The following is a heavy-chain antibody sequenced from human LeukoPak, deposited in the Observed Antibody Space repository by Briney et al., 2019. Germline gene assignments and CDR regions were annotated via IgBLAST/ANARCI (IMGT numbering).Heavy chain of an antibody. Sequence: GESLQISCKGSGYSFSNYWIGWVRQMPGKGLEWMGIIYPGDSDTRYSPSFQGQVTISADKSISTAYLQWSSLKASDTAMYYCARQDYYDSSGIHYWGQGTLVTVSS. CDR2: IYPGDSDT. D-gene: IGHD3-22*01. CDR3: ARQDYYDSSGIHY. V-gene: IGHV5-51*01. J-gene: IGHJ4*02. CDR1: GYSFSNYW.